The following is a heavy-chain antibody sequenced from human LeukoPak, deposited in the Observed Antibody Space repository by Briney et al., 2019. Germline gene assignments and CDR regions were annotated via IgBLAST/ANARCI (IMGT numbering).Heavy chain of an antibody. Sequence: GGSLRLSCAASGFIFSSYVMSWVRQAPGQGLEWVSTNSNTGGSTYYADSVKGRFTISRDNSKNTLHLQMNSLRAEDTAVYYCAKDRDYYDSNGYYYDYWGQGTLVTVAS. CDR1: GFIFSSYV. V-gene: IGHV3-23*01. J-gene: IGHJ4*02. CDR2: NSNTGGST. D-gene: IGHD3-22*01. CDR3: AKDRDYYDSNGYYYDY.